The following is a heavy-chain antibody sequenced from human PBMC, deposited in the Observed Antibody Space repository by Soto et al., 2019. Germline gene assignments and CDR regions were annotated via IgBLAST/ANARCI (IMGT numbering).Heavy chain of an antibody. CDR2: ISSSSSTI. CDR1: GFTFSSYS. CDR3: ARASRRIAARPQQAFDI. V-gene: IGHV3-48*02. J-gene: IGHJ3*02. D-gene: IGHD6-6*01. Sequence: GGSLRLSCAASGFTFSSYSMNWVRQAPGKGLEWVSYISSSSSTIYYADSVKGRFTISRDNAKNSLYLQMNSLRDEDTAVYYCARASRRIAARPQQAFDIWGQGTMVTVSS.